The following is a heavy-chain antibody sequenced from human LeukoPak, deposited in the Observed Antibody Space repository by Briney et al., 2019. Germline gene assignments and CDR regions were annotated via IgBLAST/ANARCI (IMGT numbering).Heavy chain of an antibody. J-gene: IGHJ5*02. D-gene: IGHD2-2*01. Sequence: PSETLSLTCAVYGGSFSGYYWSWIRQPPGKGLEWIGEINHSGSTNYNPSLKSRVTISVDTSKNQFSLKLSSVTAADTAVYYCARGRMEVSAARYHNWFDPWGQGTLVTVSS. CDR3: ARGRMEVSAARYHNWFDP. V-gene: IGHV4-34*01. CDR2: INHSGST. CDR1: GGSFSGYY.